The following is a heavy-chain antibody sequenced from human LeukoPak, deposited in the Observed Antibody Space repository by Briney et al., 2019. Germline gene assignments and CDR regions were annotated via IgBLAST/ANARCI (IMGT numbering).Heavy chain of an antibody. CDR3: VRIPNGANFPNWFDP. V-gene: IGHV3-21*01. J-gene: IGHJ5*02. D-gene: IGHD4/OR15-4a*01. Sequence: GGSLRLSCAASVFILSNYAMNRVRRAPGKGLEWVSSISGNGNDMNYGDSVKGRFTISRDNTRNSLYLQMDSLRVEDTAIYYCVRIPNGANFPNWFDPWGQGTLVTVSS. CDR1: VFILSNYA. CDR2: ISGNGNDM.